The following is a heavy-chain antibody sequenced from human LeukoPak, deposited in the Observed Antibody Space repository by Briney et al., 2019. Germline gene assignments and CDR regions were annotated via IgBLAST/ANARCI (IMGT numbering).Heavy chain of an antibody. CDR2: FYYSGGT. Sequence: KPSETLSLTCTVSRGSISSSSYYWGWIRQPPGKRLEWIGSFYYSGGTYYNPSLEGRVTISADSSKNQFSLKLTSVTAADTALYYCARILTTFDSWGQGTLVTVSS. D-gene: IGHD4-11*01. V-gene: IGHV4-39*01. J-gene: IGHJ4*02. CDR3: ARILTTFDS. CDR1: RGSISSSSYY.